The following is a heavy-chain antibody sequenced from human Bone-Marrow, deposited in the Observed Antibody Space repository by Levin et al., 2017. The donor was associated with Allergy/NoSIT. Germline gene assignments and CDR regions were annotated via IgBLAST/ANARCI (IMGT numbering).Heavy chain of an antibody. V-gene: IGHV3-23*01. D-gene: IGHD3-22*01. Sequence: GGSLRLSCTASGFTFSTYAMSWVRQAPGKGLEWVSAISGRGGTTYYADSVKGRFTVSRDNPQYSVYLEMTSLRAEDTAVYFCAKDRRLTTMRGDAYDVWGPGTMVTVSS. CDR3: AKDRRLTTMRGDAYDV. CDR2: ISGRGGTT. CDR1: GFTFSTYA. J-gene: IGHJ3*01.